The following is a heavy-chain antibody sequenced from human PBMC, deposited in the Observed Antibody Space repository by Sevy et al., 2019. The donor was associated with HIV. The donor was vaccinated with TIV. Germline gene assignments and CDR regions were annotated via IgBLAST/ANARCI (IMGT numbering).Heavy chain of an antibody. Sequence: GGSLRLSCAATGFTFSDYAMHWVRQTPGKGLEWVAIIGSDGRFENHGDSVKGRFTISRDNSKNTLYLQMNDVRVEDTAVYYCARGGYYYDKAAYYALDSWGQGTLVTVSS. V-gene: IGHV3-33*01. CDR3: ARGGYYYDKAAYYALDS. CDR2: IGSDGRFE. CDR1: GFTFSDYA. J-gene: IGHJ4*02. D-gene: IGHD3-22*01.